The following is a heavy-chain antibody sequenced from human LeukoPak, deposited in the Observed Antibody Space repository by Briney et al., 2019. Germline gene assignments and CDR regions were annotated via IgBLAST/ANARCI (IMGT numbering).Heavy chain of an antibody. V-gene: IGHV3-74*01. CDR1: GFTFSSYW. J-gene: IGHJ4*02. CDR2: ANTDDSST. CDR3: AREGSGWYDY. D-gene: IGHD6-19*01. Sequence: GGSLRLSCAASGFTFSSYWMHWVRQAPGKGLVWVSRANTDDSSTIYADSVKGRFTISRDNAKNTLYLQMNSLRAEDTAVYYCAREGSGWYDYWGQGTLVTVSS.